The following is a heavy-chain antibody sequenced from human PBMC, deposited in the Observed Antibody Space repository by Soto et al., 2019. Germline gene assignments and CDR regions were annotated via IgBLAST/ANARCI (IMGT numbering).Heavy chain of an antibody. J-gene: IGHJ5*02. D-gene: IGHD4-4*01. Sequence: GGSLRLSCAASGFTFSSYWMSWVRQAPGKGLEWVANIKQDGSEKYYVDSVKGRFTISRDNAKNSLYLQMNSLRAEDTAVYYCARTLYSNYEGNWFDPWGQGTLVTVSS. CDR1: GFTFSSYW. V-gene: IGHV3-7*01. CDR2: IKQDGSEK. CDR3: ARTLYSNYEGNWFDP.